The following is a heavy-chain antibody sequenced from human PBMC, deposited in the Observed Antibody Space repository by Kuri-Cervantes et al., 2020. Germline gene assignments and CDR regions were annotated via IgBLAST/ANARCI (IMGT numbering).Heavy chain of an antibody. J-gene: IGHJ6*03. Sequence: ASVKVSCKASGYTFTSYYMHWVRQAPGQGLEWIGIINPSNGDTRYAQKFQGRITMTRDTSTSTAYMELSSLRSEDTAVYSCARDGCISTACYPFSHYYYFYMDFWGRGTTFTVSS. V-gene: IGHV1-46*01. CDR1: GYTFTSYY. CDR3: ARDGCISTACYPFSHYYYFYMDF. CDR2: INPSNGDT. D-gene: IGHD2-2*01.